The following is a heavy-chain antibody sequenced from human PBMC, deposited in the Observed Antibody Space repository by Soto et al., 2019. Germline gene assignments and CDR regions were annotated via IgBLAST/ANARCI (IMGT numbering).Heavy chain of an antibody. V-gene: IGHV1-18*01. Sequence: ASVKVSCKASGYTFTSYGISWVRQAPGQGLEWMGWISAYNGNTNYAQKLQGRVTMTTDTSTSTAYMELRSLRSDDTAVYYCARDDTYYYDSSGYYGFDYWGQGTLVTVSS. CDR2: ISAYNGNT. CDR1: GYTFTSYG. J-gene: IGHJ4*02. D-gene: IGHD3-22*01. CDR3: ARDDTYYYDSSGYYGFDY.